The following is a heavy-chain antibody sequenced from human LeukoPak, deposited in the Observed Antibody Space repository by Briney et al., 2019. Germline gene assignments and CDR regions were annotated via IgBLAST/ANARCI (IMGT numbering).Heavy chain of an antibody. V-gene: IGHV3-48*04. CDR2: ISIGSDNI. CDR1: GFTFSPYS. CDR3: AREKNYNGMDV. J-gene: IGHJ6*02. Sequence: PGGSLRLSCAASGFTFSPYSMNWVRQAPGKGLEWVSFISIGSDNIYYADSVKGRFTISRDNAKHSLYLQMNSLRVEDTAVYYCAREKNYNGMDVWGQGTTVTVSS.